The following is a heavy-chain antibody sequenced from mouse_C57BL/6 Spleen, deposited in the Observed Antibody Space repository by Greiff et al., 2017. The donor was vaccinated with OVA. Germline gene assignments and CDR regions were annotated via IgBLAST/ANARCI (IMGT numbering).Heavy chain of an antibody. V-gene: IGHV5-4*03. CDR3: AKIYDGYFRGFAY. Sequence: EVNVVESGGGLVKPGGSLKLSCAASGFTFSSYAMSWVRQTPEKRLEWVATISDGGSYTYYPDNVKGRFTISRDNAKNNLYLQMSHLKSEDTAMYYCAKIYDGYFRGFAYWGQGTLVTVSA. CDR1: GFTFSSYA. D-gene: IGHD2-3*01. J-gene: IGHJ3*01. CDR2: ISDGGSYT.